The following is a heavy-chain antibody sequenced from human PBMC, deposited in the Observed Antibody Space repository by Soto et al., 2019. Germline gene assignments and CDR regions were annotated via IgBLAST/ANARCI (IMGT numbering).Heavy chain of an antibody. Sequence: GGSLRFSCAASGFTFSSYWMHWVRQAPGKGLVWVSRINSDGSSTSYADSVKGRFTISRDNAKNTLYLQMNSLRAEDTAVYYCARVPGGDYYYYYMDVWGKGTTVTVSS. D-gene: IGHD1-1*01. CDR3: ARVPGGDYYYYYMDV. J-gene: IGHJ6*03. CDR2: INSDGSST. CDR1: GFTFSSYW. V-gene: IGHV3-74*01.